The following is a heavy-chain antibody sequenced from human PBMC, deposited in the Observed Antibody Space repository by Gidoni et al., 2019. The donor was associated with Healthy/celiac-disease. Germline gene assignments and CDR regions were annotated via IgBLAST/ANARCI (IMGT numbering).Heavy chain of an antibody. Sequence: QVQLVQSGSELQKPAASVRVSCKASGYTFTSYYMHWFRQAPGQGLEWMGIINPSRGSTSYAQKFQGRVTMTRDTSTSTVYMELSSLRSEDTAVYYCARGRIAARVFDYWGQGTLVTVSS. D-gene: IGHD6-6*01. CDR3: ARGRIAARVFDY. CDR1: GYTFTSYY. V-gene: IGHV1-46*01. CDR2: INPSRGST. J-gene: IGHJ4*02.